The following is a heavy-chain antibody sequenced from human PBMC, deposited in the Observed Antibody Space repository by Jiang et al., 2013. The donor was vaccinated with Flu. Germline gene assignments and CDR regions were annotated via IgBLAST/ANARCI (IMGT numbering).Heavy chain of an antibody. D-gene: IGHD4-17*01. CDR1: GGTFSSYA. Sequence: EVKKPGSSVKVSCKASGGTFSSYAISWVRQAPGQGLEWMGRIIPILGIANYAQKFQGRVTITADKSTSTAYMELSSLRSEDTAVYYCARQGIRYGDYVDWGQGTLVTVSS. J-gene: IGHJ4*02. CDR3: ARQGIRYGDYVD. CDR2: IIPILGIA. V-gene: IGHV1-69*04.